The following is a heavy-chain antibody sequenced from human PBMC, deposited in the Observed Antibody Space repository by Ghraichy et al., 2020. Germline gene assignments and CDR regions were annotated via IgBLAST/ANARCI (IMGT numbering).Heavy chain of an antibody. CDR2: AGFNGGT. V-gene: IGHV3-64D*09. J-gene: IGHJ4*02. Sequence: GGSLRLSCSASGFPFNIYDMHWVRQVTGKGLEWVSAAGFNGGTYYSDSVRGRFTVSRDNSRNTLFLHMCSLRSEETATYYCVLLWGSIDWGQGTLVTVSS. CDR3: VLLWGSID. CDR1: GFPFNIYD. D-gene: IGHD2-15*01.